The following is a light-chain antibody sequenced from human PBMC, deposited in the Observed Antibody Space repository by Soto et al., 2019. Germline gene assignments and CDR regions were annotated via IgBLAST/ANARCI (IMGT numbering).Light chain of an antibody. CDR2: GTG. J-gene: IGKJ2*01. CDR3: QQYSSTPHT. CDR1: QSVSRSY. V-gene: IGKV3-20*01. Sequence: EIVLTQSPGTLSLSPGQRATLSCRASQSVSRSYLAWYQHKRGQAPRLLMFGTGSRDTGIPDRFSGTGSGTDFTLIINRLEPEDFAVYYCQQYSSTPHTFGQGTKLEIK.